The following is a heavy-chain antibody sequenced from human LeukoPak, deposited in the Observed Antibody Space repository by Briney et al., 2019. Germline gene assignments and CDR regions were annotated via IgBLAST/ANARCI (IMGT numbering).Heavy chain of an antibody. Sequence: SVKVSCKASGGTFSRYTISWVRQAPGQGLEWMGRIIPILGVPNYAQKFQGRVTITADKSTSTAYMELSSLRSEDTAVYYCARGLTGYYDFWSGSYLDYWGQGTLVTVSS. CDR3: ARGLTGYYDFWSGSYLDY. CDR1: GGTFSRYT. V-gene: IGHV1-69*02. D-gene: IGHD3-3*01. CDR2: IIPILGVP. J-gene: IGHJ4*02.